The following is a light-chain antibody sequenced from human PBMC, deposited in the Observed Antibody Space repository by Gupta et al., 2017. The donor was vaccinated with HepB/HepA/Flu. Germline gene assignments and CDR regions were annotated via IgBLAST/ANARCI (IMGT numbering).Light chain of an antibody. CDR1: SSNIGNYNL. CDR2: EVN. V-gene: IGLV2-23*02. CDR3: CSFAGGSSFVL. Sequence: QSVLTQPASMSGSPGQSIPISCTGTSSNIGNYNLVSWYQHHPGKAPKLIIHEVNKRPSGVSPRFSGSKSGNTASLTISQLQAEDEAAYYCCSFAGGSSFVLFGGGTRLT. J-gene: IGLJ2*01.